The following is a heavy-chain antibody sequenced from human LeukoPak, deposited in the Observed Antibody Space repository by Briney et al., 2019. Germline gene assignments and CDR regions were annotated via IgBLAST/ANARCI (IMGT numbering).Heavy chain of an antibody. D-gene: IGHD3-10*01. V-gene: IGHV3-9*01. CDR2: ISWNSGYI. CDR1: GFTFDDYA. Sequence: GGSLRLSCAASGFTFDDYAMHWVRPAPGKGLEWVSGISWNSGYIGYEDSVKGRFTISRDNAKNSLYLQMNSLRAEDTALYYCAKGSYGSGSYVDYWGQGTLITVSS. J-gene: IGHJ4*02. CDR3: AKGSYGSGSYVDY.